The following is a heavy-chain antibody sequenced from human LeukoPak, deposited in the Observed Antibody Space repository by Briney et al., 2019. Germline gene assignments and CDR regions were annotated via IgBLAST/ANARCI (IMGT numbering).Heavy chain of an antibody. V-gene: IGHV4-38-2*02. CDR3: ARTTEGGYTYDYFYYYYMDV. CDR2: IDGSGSS. Sequence: SETLSLTCTVSGYSISSGYLWGWIRQPPGKGLEWIGSIDGSGSSYYNPSLKSRVTISVDSSKNQFSLKLSSVTAADTAVYYCARTTEGGYTYDYFYYYYMDVWGKGTTVTISS. J-gene: IGHJ6*03. D-gene: IGHD5-18*01. CDR1: GYSISSGYL.